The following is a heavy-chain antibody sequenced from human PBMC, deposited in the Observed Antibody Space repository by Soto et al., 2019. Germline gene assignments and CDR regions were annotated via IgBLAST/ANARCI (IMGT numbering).Heavy chain of an antibody. CDR3: ARDRKSGVYPYYYYYMDV. J-gene: IGHJ6*03. CDR1: GGTFSSYT. CDR2: IIPILGIA. V-gene: IGHV1-69*04. D-gene: IGHD6-13*01. Sequence: SVKVSCKASGGTFSSYTISWVRQAPGQGLEWMGRIIPILGIANYAQKFQGRVTITADKSTSTAYMELGSLRSEDTAVYYCARDRKSGVYPYYYYYMDVWGKGTTVTVSS.